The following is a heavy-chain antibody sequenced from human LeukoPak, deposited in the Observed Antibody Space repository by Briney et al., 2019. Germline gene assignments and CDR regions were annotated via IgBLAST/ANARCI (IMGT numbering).Heavy chain of an antibody. Sequence: KPSETLSLTCAVYGGSFSGYYWSWIRQPPGKGLEWIGEINHSGSTNYNPSLKSRVTISVDTSKNQFSLKLSSVTAADTAVYYCARDGFLEWLLIPGTANNWFDSWGQGTLVTVSS. D-gene: IGHD3-3*01. CDR2: INHSGST. CDR1: GGSFSGYY. J-gene: IGHJ5*01. V-gene: IGHV4-34*01. CDR3: ARDGFLEWLLIPGTANNWFDS.